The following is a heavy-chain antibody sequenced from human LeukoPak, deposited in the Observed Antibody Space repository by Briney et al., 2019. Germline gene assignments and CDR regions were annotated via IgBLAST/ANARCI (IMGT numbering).Heavy chain of an antibody. V-gene: IGHV4-59*04. CDR3: AQFPLDIVATMADY. Sequence: PWETLSLTCTVSGGSISRNYWSWIRQPPGKGRVWIGTIYYSGSTYYNPSLKSRVTISVDTSKNQFSLKLRSVTAADTAVYDCAQFPLDIVATMADYWGQGTLVTVSS. D-gene: IGHD5-12*01. J-gene: IGHJ4*02. CDR1: GGSISRNY. CDR2: IYYSGST.